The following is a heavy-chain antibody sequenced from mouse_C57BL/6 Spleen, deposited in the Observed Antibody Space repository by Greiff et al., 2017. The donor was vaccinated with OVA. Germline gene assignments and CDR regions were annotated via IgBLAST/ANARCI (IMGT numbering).Heavy chain of an antibody. Sequence: EVHLVESGGGLVKPGGSLKLSCAASGFTFSSYAMSWVRQTPEKRLEWVATISDGGSYTYYPDNVKGRFTISRDNATNTLYLQMSHLKSEDTAMYYCARDYGSIYYFDYWGPGTTLTVSS. CDR3: ARDYGSIYYFDY. CDR1: GFTFSSYA. J-gene: IGHJ2*01. V-gene: IGHV5-4*01. CDR2: ISDGGSYT. D-gene: IGHD1-1*01.